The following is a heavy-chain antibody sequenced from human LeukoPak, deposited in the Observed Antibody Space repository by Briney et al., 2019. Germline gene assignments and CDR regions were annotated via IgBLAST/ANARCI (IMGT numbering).Heavy chain of an antibody. CDR2: IYSSGST. J-gene: IGHJ4*02. Sequence: PSETLSLTCSVSGASISSGSNYWGWIRQPPGKTLEWIGSIYSSGSTYYNSSLQSRVIIIIDTPKNHFSLTLSSVTAADTAVYYCARGVGSKYYYGSGSYFYFDYWGQGTLVTVSS. CDR3: ARGVGSKYYYGSGSYFYFDY. V-gene: IGHV4-39*07. CDR1: GASISSGSNY. D-gene: IGHD3-10*01.